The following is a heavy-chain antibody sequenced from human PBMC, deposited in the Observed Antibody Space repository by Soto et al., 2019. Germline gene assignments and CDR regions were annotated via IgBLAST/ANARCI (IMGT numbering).Heavy chain of an antibody. Sequence: QVQLVESGGGVVQPGRSLRLSCAASGFTFSSYGMHWVRQAPGKGLEWVAVISYDGSNKYYADSVKGRFTISRDNSKNTLYLQMNSLRAEDTAVYYCAKDRGDGYNLGHFDYWGQGTLVTVSA. J-gene: IGHJ4*02. D-gene: IGHD5-12*01. CDR1: GFTFSSYG. CDR2: ISYDGSNK. V-gene: IGHV3-30*18. CDR3: AKDRGDGYNLGHFDY.